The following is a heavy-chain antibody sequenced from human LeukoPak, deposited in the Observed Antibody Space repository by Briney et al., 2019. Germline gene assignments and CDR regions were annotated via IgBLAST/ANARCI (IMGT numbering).Heavy chain of an antibody. D-gene: IGHD4-17*01. CDR2: INHSGST. CDR3: ASGNGDSYAFDI. CDR1: GGSFSGYY. V-gene: IGHV4-34*01. J-gene: IGHJ3*02. Sequence: SETLSLTCAVYGGSFSGYYWSWIRQPPGKGLEWIGEINHSGSTNYNPSLTSRVPISVDTSKNQFSLKLSSVTAADTAVYYCASGNGDSYAFDIWGQGTMVTVSS.